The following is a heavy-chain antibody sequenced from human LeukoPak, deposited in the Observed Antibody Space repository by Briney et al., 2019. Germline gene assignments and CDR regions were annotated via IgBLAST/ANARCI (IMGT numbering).Heavy chain of an antibody. Sequence: SQTLSLTCTVSGGSISSGGYYWSWIRQHPGKGLEWIGYIYYSGSTYYNPSLKSRVTISVDTSKNQFSLKLSSVTAADTAVYYCGRGSYADYDFWSGYFNWGQGTLVTVYS. CDR1: GGSISSGGYY. CDR3: GRGSYADYDFWSGYFN. V-gene: IGHV4-31*03. D-gene: IGHD3-3*01. CDR2: IYYSGST. J-gene: IGHJ4*02.